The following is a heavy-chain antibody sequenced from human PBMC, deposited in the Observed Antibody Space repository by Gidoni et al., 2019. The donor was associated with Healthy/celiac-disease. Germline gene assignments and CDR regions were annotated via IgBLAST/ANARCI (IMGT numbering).Heavy chain of an antibody. D-gene: IGHD3-10*01. V-gene: IGHV4-34*01. CDR2: INHSGST. CDR1: GGSFSGYY. CDR3: ARGGGANDNWFDP. Sequence: QVQLQQWGAGLLKPSETLSLTCAVYGGSFSGYYWSWIRQPPGKGLEWIGEINHSGSTNYNPSLKSRVTISVDTSKNQFSLKLSSVTAADTAVYYCARGGGANDNWFDPWGQGTLVTVSS. J-gene: IGHJ5*02.